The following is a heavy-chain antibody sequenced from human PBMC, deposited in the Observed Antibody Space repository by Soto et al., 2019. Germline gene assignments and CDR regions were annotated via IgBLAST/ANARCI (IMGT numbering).Heavy chain of an antibody. D-gene: IGHD4-17*01. CDR1: GFTFSSYS. V-gene: IGHV3-48*02. CDR3: ARDPRKRGYGDYAGFDP. Sequence: EVQLVESGGGLVQPGGSLRLSCAASGFTFSSYSMNWVRQAPGKGLEWVSYISSSSSTIYYADSVKGRFTISRDNAKNSLYLQMNSLRDEDTAVYYCARDPRKRGYGDYAGFDPWGQGTLVTVSS. CDR2: ISSSSSTI. J-gene: IGHJ5*02.